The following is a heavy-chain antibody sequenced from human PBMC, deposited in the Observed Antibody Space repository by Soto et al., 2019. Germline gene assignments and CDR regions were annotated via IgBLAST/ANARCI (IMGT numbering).Heavy chain of an antibody. Sequence: SETLSLTCAVYGGSFSGYYWSWIRQPPGKGLEWIGEINHSGSTNYNPSLKSRVTISVDTSKNQFPLKLSSVTAADTAVYYCARVRFQRWLQFRAGWYFDLWGRGTLVTVSS. CDR3: ARVRFQRWLQFRAGWYFDL. V-gene: IGHV4-34*01. D-gene: IGHD5-12*01. CDR2: INHSGST. CDR1: GGSFSGYY. J-gene: IGHJ2*01.